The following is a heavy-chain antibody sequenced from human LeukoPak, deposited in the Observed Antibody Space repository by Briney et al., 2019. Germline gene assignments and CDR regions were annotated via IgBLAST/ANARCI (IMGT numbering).Heavy chain of an antibody. V-gene: IGHV4-39*01. D-gene: IGHD3-22*01. CDR3: ARHTYYYDSSGYSLDY. Sequence: SETLSLTCTVSGGSISSSSYYWGWIRQPPGKGLEWIGSIYYSGSTYYNPSLKSRVTISVDTSKNQFSLKLSSVTAADTAVYYCARHTYYYDSSGYSLDYWGQGTLVTVSS. CDR2: IYYSGST. CDR1: GGSISSSSYY. J-gene: IGHJ4*02.